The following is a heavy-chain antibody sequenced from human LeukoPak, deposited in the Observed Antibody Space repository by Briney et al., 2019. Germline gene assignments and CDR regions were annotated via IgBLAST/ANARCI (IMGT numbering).Heavy chain of an antibody. D-gene: IGHD2-2*02. CDR3: TRGYCISASCYRYAFDI. CDR1: GGSISSYY. J-gene: IGHJ3*02. Sequence: PSETLSLTCTVSGGSISSYYWSWIRQPAGKGLEWIGRIYSSGSTNYNPSLKSRVTLSLDTSKSQFSLKLSSVTAADTAVYYCTRGYCISASCYRYAFDIWGQGTTVTVSS. V-gene: IGHV4-4*07. CDR2: IYSSGST.